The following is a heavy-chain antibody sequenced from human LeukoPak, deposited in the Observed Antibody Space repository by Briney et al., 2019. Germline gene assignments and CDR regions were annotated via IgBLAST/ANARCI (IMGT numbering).Heavy chain of an antibody. CDR1: GDSIRSGDNY. CDR3: ARGSYYYDSTGHYFDY. Sequence: RASETLSLTCSVSGDSIRSGDNYWSWVRQPPGKDLEWIGYIYYTGSTSYNPSLQSRVIMSVDTSKNQFSLKLTSVTVTDTAVYFCARGSYYYDSTGHYFDYWGPGTLVTVSS. D-gene: IGHD3-22*01. V-gene: IGHV4-30-4*01. CDR2: IYYTGST. J-gene: IGHJ4*02.